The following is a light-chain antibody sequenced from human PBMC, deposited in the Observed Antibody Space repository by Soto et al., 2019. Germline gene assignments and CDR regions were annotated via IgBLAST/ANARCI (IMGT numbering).Light chain of an antibody. J-gene: IGLJ2*01. CDR1: SSDY. CDR3: SSYTSTSVV. Sequence: QSALTQPASVSGSPGQSITISCTGTSSDYVSWYQQHPGKAPKLMIYDVSNRPSGVSNRFSGSKSANTASLTISGLQAEDEADYYCSSYTSTSVVFGGGTKLTVL. V-gene: IGLV2-14*03. CDR2: DVS.